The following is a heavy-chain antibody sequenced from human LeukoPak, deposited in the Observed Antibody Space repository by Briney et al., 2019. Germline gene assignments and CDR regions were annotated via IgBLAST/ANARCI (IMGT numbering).Heavy chain of an antibody. Sequence: PSETLSLTCTVSGGSISSYYWSWIRQPPGKGLEWIGYIYYSGSTNYNPSLKSRVTISVDTSKNQFSLKLSSATAADTAVYYCARANFGVVTAGFDYWGQGTLVTVSS. D-gene: IGHD3-3*01. CDR3: ARANFGVVTAGFDY. J-gene: IGHJ4*02. V-gene: IGHV4-59*01. CDR1: GGSISSYY. CDR2: IYYSGST.